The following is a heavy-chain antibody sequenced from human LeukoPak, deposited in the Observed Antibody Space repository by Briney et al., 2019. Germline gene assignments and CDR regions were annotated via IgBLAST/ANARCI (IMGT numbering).Heavy chain of an antibody. V-gene: IGHV4-34*01. Sequence: SETLSLTCAVYGGSFSGYYWSWIRQPPGKGLEWIGEINHSGSTNYNPSLKSRVTISVDTSKNQFSLKLSSVTAADTAVYYCADSGSYGEYFQHWGQGTLVTVSS. D-gene: IGHD1-26*01. CDR1: GGSFSGYY. CDR3: ADSGSYGEYFQH. CDR2: INHSGST. J-gene: IGHJ1*01.